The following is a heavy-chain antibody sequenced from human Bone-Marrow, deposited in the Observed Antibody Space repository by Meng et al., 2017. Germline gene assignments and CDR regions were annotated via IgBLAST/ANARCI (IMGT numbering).Heavy chain of an antibody. CDR2: IYSGDSDT. CDR3: ARLLWQQLVLDFDI. D-gene: IGHD6-13*01. J-gene: IGHJ3*02. V-gene: IGHV5-51*01. Sequence: GESLKISCMGSGYSFTSYWIGCVRQMPGKGLEWMGIIYSGDSDTRYRPSFQGQVTITADKSISTAYLKWSRLKASDTSMYYCARLLWQQLVLDFDIWGQGTMVTVSS. CDR1: GYSFTSYW.